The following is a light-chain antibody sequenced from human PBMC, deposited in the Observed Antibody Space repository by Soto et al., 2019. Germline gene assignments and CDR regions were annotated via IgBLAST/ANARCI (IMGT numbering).Light chain of an antibody. Sequence: QSVLTQPPSVSGAPGQRVTISCTGCSSNIGAGDDVHRYQQLPGTAPKLPGYGNSNRPSGVPDRFSGSKSGTSASLAITGLHAEDEADYFCQSYDSSLSGFYVFGTGTKVTVL. CDR2: GNS. CDR3: QSYDSSLSGFYV. V-gene: IGLV1-40*01. CDR1: SSNIGAGDD. J-gene: IGLJ1*01.